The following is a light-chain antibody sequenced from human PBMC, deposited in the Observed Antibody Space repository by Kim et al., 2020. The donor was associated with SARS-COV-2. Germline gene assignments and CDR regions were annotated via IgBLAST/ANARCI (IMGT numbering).Light chain of an antibody. J-gene: IGKJ2*01. CDR1: QGISSN. CDR2: GAS. V-gene: IGKV3-15*01. Sequence: EIVMTQSPVTLSVSPGEGATLSCRASQGISSNLAWYQQKPGQAPRLLMSGASIRDTGIPARFGGSGSGTDFTLTISGLQSDDFALYYCQQYDTWPYTFGQGTKLEI. CDR3: QQYDTWPYT.